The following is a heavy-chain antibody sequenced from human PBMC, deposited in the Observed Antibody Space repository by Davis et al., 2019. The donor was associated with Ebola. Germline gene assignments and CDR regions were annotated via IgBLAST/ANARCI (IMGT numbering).Heavy chain of an antibody. CDR1: GFTSSSYA. V-gene: IGHV3-23*01. CDR2: ISGSGGST. CDR3: AKDGSSSTSLVIEDYYYYYGMDV. Sequence: PGGSLRPSCAASGFTSSSYAMSWVRQAPGKGLEWVSAISGSGGSTYYADSVKGRFTISRDNSKNTLYLKMNSLRAEDTAVYYCAKDGSSSTSLVIEDYYYYYGMDVWGQGTTVTVSS. D-gene: IGHD2-2*01. J-gene: IGHJ6*02.